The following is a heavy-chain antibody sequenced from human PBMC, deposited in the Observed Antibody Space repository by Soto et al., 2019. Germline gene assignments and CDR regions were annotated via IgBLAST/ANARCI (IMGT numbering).Heavy chain of an antibody. V-gene: IGHV3-53*01. CDR2: IYSGGST. D-gene: IGHD6-6*01. Sequence: GGSLRLSCAASGFTVSSNYMSWVRQAPGKGLEWVSVIYSGGSTYYADSVKGRFTISRDNSKNTLYLQMNSLRAEDTAVYYCARVGGIAARPLDYWGQGTLVTVSS. CDR1: GFTVSSNY. J-gene: IGHJ4*02. CDR3: ARVGGIAARPLDY.